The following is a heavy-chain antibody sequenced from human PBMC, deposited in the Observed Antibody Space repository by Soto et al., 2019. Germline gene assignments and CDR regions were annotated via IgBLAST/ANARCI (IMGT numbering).Heavy chain of an antibody. D-gene: IGHD2-15*01. Sequence: QVQLVQSGAEVKKPGSSVKVSCKASGGTFSSYAISWVRQAPGQGLEWMGGIIPIFDKGNCAQKFQRRVTITVEETTSTANMELSSLMTEDTAVYYCARASPLVARRFDYWGQGTLVTVSS. CDR3: ARASPLVARRFDY. CDR1: GGTFSSYA. CDR2: IIPIFDKG. J-gene: IGHJ4*02. V-gene: IGHV1-69*01.